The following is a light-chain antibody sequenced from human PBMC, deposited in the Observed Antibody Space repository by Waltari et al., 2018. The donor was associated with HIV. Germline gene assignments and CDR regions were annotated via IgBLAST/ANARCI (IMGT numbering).Light chain of an antibody. CDR2: SDI. CDR3: QSYDSSLRASV. Sequence: QSALTQPPSVSGAPGQRVTISCTGNRSNIGAGYFVHWYQHLPGTAPKLLVYSDINRPAGVPDRFSGSKSGTSAFLVITGLQAEDEADYYGQSYDSSLRASVFGGGTKLTVL. V-gene: IGLV1-40*01. J-gene: IGLJ2*01. CDR1: RSNIGAGYF.